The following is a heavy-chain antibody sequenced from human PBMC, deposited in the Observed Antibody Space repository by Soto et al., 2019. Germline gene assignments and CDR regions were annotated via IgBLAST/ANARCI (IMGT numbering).Heavy chain of an antibody. CDR2: IYSGGST. D-gene: IGHD3-3*01. V-gene: IGHV3-66*01. CDR3: ARDISVFTDTIFGVGLDP. CDR1: GFTVSSNY. Sequence: EVQLVESGGGLVQPGGSLRLSCAASGFTVSSNYMSWFRQAPGKGLEWDSVIYSGGSTYYADSVKGRFTISRDNSKNALYLQMNSLRAEDTAVYYCARDISVFTDTIFGVGLDPWGQGTLVTVSS. J-gene: IGHJ5*02.